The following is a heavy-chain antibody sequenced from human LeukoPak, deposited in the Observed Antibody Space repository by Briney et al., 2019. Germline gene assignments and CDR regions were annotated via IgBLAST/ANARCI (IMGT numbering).Heavy chain of an antibody. Sequence: GLEWVSVISGSSGSTDYAASVKGRFTISRDNSKNTLYLQINSLRAEDTAVYYCAKGSGWYVWGQGTLVTVSS. D-gene: IGHD6-19*01. V-gene: IGHV3-23*01. J-gene: IGHJ4*02. CDR2: ISGSSGST. CDR3: AKGSGWYV.